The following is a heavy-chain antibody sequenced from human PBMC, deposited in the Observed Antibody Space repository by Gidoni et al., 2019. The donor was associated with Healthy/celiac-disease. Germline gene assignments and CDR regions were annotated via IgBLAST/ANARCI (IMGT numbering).Heavy chain of an antibody. CDR3: ARERVPAAIHYYYGMDV. J-gene: IGHJ6*02. D-gene: IGHD2-2*01. CDR1: GVTFSSYW. Sequence: EVQLVESGGGVVQPGGSLRLSCAASGVTFSSYWMHWVRQAPGKGLVLVSRINSDGSSTSYADPVKRRFTISRDNAKNTRYLQMNSLRAEDTAVYDCARERVPAAIHYYYGMDVWGQGTTVTVSS. V-gene: IGHV3-74*01. CDR2: INSDGSST.